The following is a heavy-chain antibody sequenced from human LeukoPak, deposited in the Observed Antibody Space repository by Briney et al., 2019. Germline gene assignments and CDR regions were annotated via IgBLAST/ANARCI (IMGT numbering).Heavy chain of an antibody. CDR1: GFTFSSYE. Sequence: GGSLRLSCAASGFTFSSYEMNWVRQAPGKGLEWVSYISSSGSTIYYAGSVKGRFTISRDNAKNSLYLQMNSLRAEDTAVYYCARDHPHGSTSGYWGQGTLVTVSS. D-gene: IGHD2-2*01. J-gene: IGHJ4*02. V-gene: IGHV3-48*03. CDR2: ISSSGSTI. CDR3: ARDHPHGSTSGY.